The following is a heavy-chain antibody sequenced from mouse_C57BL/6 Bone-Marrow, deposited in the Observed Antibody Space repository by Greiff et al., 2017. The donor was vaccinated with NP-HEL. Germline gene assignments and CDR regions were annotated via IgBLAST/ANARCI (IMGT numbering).Heavy chain of an antibody. CDR1: GFTFSDYG. D-gene: IGHD2-4*01. CDR2: ISSGSSTI. V-gene: IGHV5-17*01. Sequence: EVKLVESGGGLVKPGGSLKLSCAASGFTFSDYGMHWVRQAPEKGLEWVAYISSGSSTIYYADTVKGRFTISRDNAKNPLFLQMTSLRSKGTAMYYCAIYDYDDWFAYWGQGTLVTVSA. J-gene: IGHJ3*01. CDR3: AIYDYDDWFAY.